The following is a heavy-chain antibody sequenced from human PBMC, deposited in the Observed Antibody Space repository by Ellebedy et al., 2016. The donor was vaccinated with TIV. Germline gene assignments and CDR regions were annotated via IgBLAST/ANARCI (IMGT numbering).Heavy chain of an antibody. Sequence: GESLKISXAASGFTFSSYGMHWVRQVPGKGLEWVAVISYDGSNKYYADSVKGRFTISRDNSKNTLYLQMNSLRAKDTAVYYYARRREGDYYDSSGYYYFDYWGQGSLVTVSS. CDR1: GFTFSSYG. CDR3: ARRREGDYYDSSGYYYFDY. CDR2: ISYDGSNK. J-gene: IGHJ4*02. V-gene: IGHV3-30*03. D-gene: IGHD3-22*01.